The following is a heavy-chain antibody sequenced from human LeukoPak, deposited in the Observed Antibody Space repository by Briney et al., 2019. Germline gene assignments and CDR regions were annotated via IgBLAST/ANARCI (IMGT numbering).Heavy chain of an antibody. V-gene: IGHV3-23*01. J-gene: IGHJ4*02. Sequence: GGSLRLSCVGSGFTFRSHAMSWVRQAPEKGLEFVSGIYENGSTTYYADSVKGRFSISRDNSKNTLYLQMDSLRGEDTAVYYCAKDFRIGYSAHFDYWGQGALVTVSS. D-gene: IGHD2-21*01. CDR3: AKDFRIGYSAHFDY. CDR2: IYENGSTT. CDR1: GFTFRSHA.